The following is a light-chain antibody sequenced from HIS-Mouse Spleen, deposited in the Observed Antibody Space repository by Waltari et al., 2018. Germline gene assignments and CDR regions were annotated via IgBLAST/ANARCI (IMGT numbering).Light chain of an antibody. CDR3: LSADSSGTWV. CDR2: KDS. V-gene: IGLV3-16*01. CDR1: ALPKKKY. J-gene: IGLJ3*02. Sequence: SYELTQPPSVSVSLGQMARITCSGEALPKKKYAYWYQQKPGQFPVLVIYKDSERPSGIPERFSGSSSGTIVTLTISGVQAEDEADYCCLSADSSGTWVFGGGTKLTVL.